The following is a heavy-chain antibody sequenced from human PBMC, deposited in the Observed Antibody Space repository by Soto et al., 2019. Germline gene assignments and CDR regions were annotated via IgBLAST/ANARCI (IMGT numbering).Heavy chain of an antibody. Sequence: SETLSLTCTVSGGSISSGDYYWSWIRKPPGKGLEWIGYIYYSGSTYYNPSLKSRVTISVDTSKNQFSLKLSSVTAADTAVYYCARDVSGAVTTLNYYYGMDVWGQGTTVTVSS. J-gene: IGHJ6*02. D-gene: IGHD4-17*01. CDR3: ARDVSGAVTTLNYYYGMDV. CDR1: GGSISSGDYY. CDR2: IYYSGST. V-gene: IGHV4-30-4*01.